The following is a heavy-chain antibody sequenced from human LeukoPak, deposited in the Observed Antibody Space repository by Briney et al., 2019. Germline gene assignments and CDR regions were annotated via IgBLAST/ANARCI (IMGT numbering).Heavy chain of an antibody. CDR2: ISGSGGST. D-gene: IGHD4/OR15-4a*01. Sequence: GGSLRLSCAASGFTFSSYAMSWVRQAPGKGLEWVSAISGSGGSTYYADSVKGRFTISRDNAKNSLYLQMNSLRAEDTAVYYCARDGAGGYYIDYWGQGTLVTVSS. V-gene: IGHV3-23*01. J-gene: IGHJ4*02. CDR3: ARDGAGGYYIDY. CDR1: GFTFSSYA.